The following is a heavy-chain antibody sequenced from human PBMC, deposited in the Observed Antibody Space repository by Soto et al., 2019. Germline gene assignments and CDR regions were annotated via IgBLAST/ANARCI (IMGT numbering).Heavy chain of an antibody. V-gene: IGHV1-3*01. Sequence: ASVKVSCKSSGYTFTSYAMHWVRQAPGQRLEWVGWINAGIGNTEYSQKFQGRVTITRDTSASTAYMELSSLRSEDTAVYYCARGPGGPDGPGDYWGQGTLVTVS. CDR1: GYTFTSYA. J-gene: IGHJ4*02. CDR2: INAGIGNT. D-gene: IGHD2-15*01. CDR3: ARGPGGPDGPGDY.